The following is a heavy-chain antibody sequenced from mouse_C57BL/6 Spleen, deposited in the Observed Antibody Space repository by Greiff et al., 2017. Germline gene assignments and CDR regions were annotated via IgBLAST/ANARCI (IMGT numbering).Heavy chain of an antibody. CDR3: VRGDYDAHYYAMDY. V-gene: IGHV10-3*01. CDR1: GFTFNTYA. CDR2: IISKSSNYAT. Sequence: EVKLVESGGGLVQPKGSLKLSCAASGFTFNTYAMPWVRQAPGKGLEWVARIISKSSNYATYYADSVKDRFTISRDDSQSILYLQMNNLKTEDTDRYYCVRGDYDAHYYAMDYWGQGTSVTVSS. J-gene: IGHJ4*01. D-gene: IGHD2-4*01.